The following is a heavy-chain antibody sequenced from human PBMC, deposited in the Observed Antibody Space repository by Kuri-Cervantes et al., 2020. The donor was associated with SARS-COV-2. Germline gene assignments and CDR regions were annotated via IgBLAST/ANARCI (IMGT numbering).Heavy chain of an antibody. D-gene: IGHD6-19*01. Sequence: GGSLRLSCVASGFNSSDYAMSWVRQTPGKGLEWISVISGSAGRTYYADSVKGRFTVSKDNFRNTLYLQMNSLRAEDTAVYYCAKEIRLYYYMDVWGKGSTVTVSS. J-gene: IGHJ6*03. CDR1: GFNSSDYA. CDR2: ISGSAGRT. CDR3: AKEIRLYYYMDV. V-gene: IGHV3-23*01.